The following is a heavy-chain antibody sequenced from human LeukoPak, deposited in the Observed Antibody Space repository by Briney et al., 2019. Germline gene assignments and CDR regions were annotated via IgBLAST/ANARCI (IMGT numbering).Heavy chain of an antibody. J-gene: IGHJ3*02. CDR2: ISGSGGST. D-gene: IGHD6-13*01. Sequence: GGSLRLSCAASGFTFSSYAMSWVRQAPGKGLEWVSAISGSGGSTYYADSVKGRFTISRDNSKNTLYLQMNSLRAEDTAVYYCARGIAAASERALDIWGQGTTVTVSS. CDR1: GFTFSSYA. V-gene: IGHV3-23*01. CDR3: ARGIAAASERALDI.